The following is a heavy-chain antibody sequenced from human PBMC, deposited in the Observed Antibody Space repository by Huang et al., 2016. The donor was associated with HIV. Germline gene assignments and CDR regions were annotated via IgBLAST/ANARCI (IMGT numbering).Heavy chain of an antibody. CDR1: GFTVSSNY. CDR2: IYSDDRT. V-gene: IGHV3-53*01. CDR3: AAQWELRGGVDF. Sequence: EVQLVESGGGLIQPGGSLRLSCAASGFTVSSNYMSWVRQAPGKGLEGVSVIYSDDRTYLADSVQGRFTIARDNSKNTLYLQMNSLRAEDTAVYYCAAQWELRGGVDFWGQGTLVTVSS. D-gene: IGHD1-26*01. J-gene: IGHJ4*02.